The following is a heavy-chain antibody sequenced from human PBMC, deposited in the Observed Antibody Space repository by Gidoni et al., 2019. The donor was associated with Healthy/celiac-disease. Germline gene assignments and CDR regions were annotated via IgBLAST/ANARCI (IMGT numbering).Heavy chain of an antibody. V-gene: IGHV4-39*01. CDR1: GGSISSSSYY. D-gene: IGHD6-19*01. J-gene: IGHJ4*02. CDR2: IYYSGST. CDR3: ARLGAVAGFDY. Sequence: QLQLQESGPGLVKPSETLSLTCTVSGGSISSSSYYWGWIRQPPGKGLEWIGSIYYSGSTYYNPSLKSRVTISVDTSKNQFSLKLSSVTAADTAGYYCARLGAVAGFDYWGQGTLVTVSS.